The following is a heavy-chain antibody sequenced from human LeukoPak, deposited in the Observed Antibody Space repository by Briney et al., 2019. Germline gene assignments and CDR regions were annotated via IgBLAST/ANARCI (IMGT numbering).Heavy chain of an antibody. D-gene: IGHD3-10*01. CDR3: ASHFHTRMNYGSMVTPVGVDY. Sequence: PSETLSLTCTVSGGSISSHDYYWGWIRQPPGKGLEWIGSIYYSGSTYYNPYLKSRVTISVDTSKNQFSLKLSSVTAADTAVYYCASHFHTRMNYGSMVTPVGVDYWGQGTLVTVSS. CDR2: IYYSGST. J-gene: IGHJ4*02. CDR1: GGSISSHDYY. V-gene: IGHV4-39*01.